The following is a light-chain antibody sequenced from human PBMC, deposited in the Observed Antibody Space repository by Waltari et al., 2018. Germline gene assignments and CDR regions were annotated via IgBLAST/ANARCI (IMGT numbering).Light chain of an antibody. CDR2: EVG. CDR3: SSFAGTNNFVV. J-gene: IGLJ2*01. Sequence: QSALTQPPSASGSPGQSVTISCTGTSSDVGGYNYVSWYQQHPGKAPKLILYEVGQRPSGVPALFSGSKSGNTASLTVSGLQAEDEADYYCSSFAGTNNFVVFGGGTKLTV. V-gene: IGLV2-8*01. CDR1: SSDVGGYNY.